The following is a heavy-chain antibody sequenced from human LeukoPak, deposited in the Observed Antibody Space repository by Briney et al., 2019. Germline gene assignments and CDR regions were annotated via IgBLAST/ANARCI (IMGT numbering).Heavy chain of an antibody. CDR1: GGSFSGYY. V-gene: IGHV4-34*01. CDR3: ASLRDVIAARRGAYYFDY. Sequence: SETLSLTCAVYGGSFSGYYWSWIRQPPGKGLEWIGEINHSGSTNYNPSLKSRVTISVDTSKNQFSLKLSSVTAADTAVYYCASLRDVIAARRGAYYFDYWGQGTLVTVSS. J-gene: IGHJ4*02. D-gene: IGHD6-6*01. CDR2: INHSGST.